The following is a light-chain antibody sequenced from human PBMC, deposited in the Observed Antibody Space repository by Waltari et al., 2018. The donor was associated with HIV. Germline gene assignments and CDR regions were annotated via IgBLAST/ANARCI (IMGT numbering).Light chain of an antibody. V-gene: IGKV1-5*03. Sequence: DIKMPQPPPPLSESLGDGSTITCRASQSISSWLAWYQQKPGKAPKLLIYKASSLESGVPSRFSGSGSGTEFTLTISSLQPDDFATYYCQQYKSYSQTFGQGTKVEIK. CDR3: QQYKSYSQT. CDR2: KAS. CDR1: QSISSW. J-gene: IGKJ1*01.